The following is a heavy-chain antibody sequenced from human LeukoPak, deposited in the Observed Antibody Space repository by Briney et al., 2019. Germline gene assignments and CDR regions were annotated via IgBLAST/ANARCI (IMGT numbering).Heavy chain of an antibody. CDR1: GVSFDDYY. Sequence: SETLSLTCAVSGVSFDDYYWAWVRQTPGKGLEWIGEINHSGYTNDSPSLKSRVTLSIDTSRKQFSLNLRSVTVADAGICYCTRMTTGHDYWGQGTLVTVSS. D-gene: IGHD4-17*01. J-gene: IGHJ4*02. CDR3: TRMTTGHDY. CDR2: INHSGYT. V-gene: IGHV4-34*01.